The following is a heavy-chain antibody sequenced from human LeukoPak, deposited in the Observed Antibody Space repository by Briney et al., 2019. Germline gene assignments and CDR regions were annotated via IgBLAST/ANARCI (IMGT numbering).Heavy chain of an antibody. Sequence: PSETLSLTCTVSGGSISSGSYYWSWIRQPAGKGLEWIGRIYTSGSTNYNPSLKSRVTMSVDTSKNQFSLKLSSVTAADTAVYYCARVTEIAVAGTDVVAAFDIWGQGTMVTVSS. CDR2: IYTSGST. CDR3: ARVTEIAVAGTDVVAAFDI. D-gene: IGHD6-19*01. CDR1: GGSISSGSYY. J-gene: IGHJ3*02. V-gene: IGHV4-61*02.